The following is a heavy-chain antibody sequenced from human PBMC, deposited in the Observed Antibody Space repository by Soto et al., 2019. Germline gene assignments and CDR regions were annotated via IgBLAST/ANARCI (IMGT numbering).Heavy chain of an antibody. V-gene: IGHV4-30-2*01. D-gene: IGHD4-17*01. CDR1: GGSISSGGYS. J-gene: IGHJ4*02. CDR2: IYHSGST. CDR3: ARDDGDEYYFDY. Sequence: SETLSLTCAVSGGSISSGGYSWSWIRQPPGKGLEWIGYIYHSGSTYYNPSLKSRVTISVDRSKNQFSLKLSSVTAADAAVYYCARDDGDEYYFDYWGQGTLVTVSS.